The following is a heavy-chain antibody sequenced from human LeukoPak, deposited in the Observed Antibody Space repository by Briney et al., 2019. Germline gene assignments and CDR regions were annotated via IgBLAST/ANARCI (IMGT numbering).Heavy chain of an antibody. D-gene: IGHD2-15*01. V-gene: IGHV4-39*07. J-gene: IGHJ5*02. Sequence: SGTLSLTCTVSGGSISSSTYYWGWIRQPPGKGLEWIGSISYNGHTNYNPSLKSRVTISVDTSKNQFYLKLDSVTAADTAVYYCARDAEFCSGGSCYPWGQGTLVTVSS. CDR3: ARDAEFCSGGSCYP. CDR2: ISYNGHT. CDR1: GGSISSSTYY.